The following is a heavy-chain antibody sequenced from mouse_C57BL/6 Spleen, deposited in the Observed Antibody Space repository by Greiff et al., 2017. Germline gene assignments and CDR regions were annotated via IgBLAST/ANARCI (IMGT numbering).Heavy chain of an antibody. Sequence: VKLMESGPELVKPGASVKISCKASGYAFSSSWMNWVKQRPGKGLEWIGRIYPGDGDTNYNGKFKGKATLTADKSSSTAYMQRSSLTSEDSAVYLCAREGDYYGSPYWYFDVWGTGTTVTVSS. CDR1: GYAFSSSW. J-gene: IGHJ1*03. V-gene: IGHV1-82*01. CDR3: AREGDYYGSPYWYFDV. CDR2: IYPGDGDT. D-gene: IGHD1-1*01.